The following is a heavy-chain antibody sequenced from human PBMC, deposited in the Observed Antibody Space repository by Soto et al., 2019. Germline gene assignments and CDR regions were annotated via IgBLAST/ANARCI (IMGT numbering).Heavy chain of an antibody. CDR3: ARADIAVGPYTSI. V-gene: IGHV3-74*01. J-gene: IGHJ6*02. CDR1: GLTYSTAW. D-gene: IGHD2-21*01. CDR2: INRDGSVT. Sequence: GGSLRLSCEVSGLTYSTAWMHWVRQAPGKGLVWVSSINRDGSVTHYADSVKGRFTISRDSAEKTLYLQINRLRAADTGVYYCARADIAVGPYTSIWGQGLTVTVSS.